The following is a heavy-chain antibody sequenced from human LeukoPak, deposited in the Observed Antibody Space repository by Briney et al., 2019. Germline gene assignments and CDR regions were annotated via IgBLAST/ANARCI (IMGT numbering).Heavy chain of an antibody. CDR3: ASLGSHHDY. V-gene: IGHV4-59*01. Sequence: SETLSLTCTVSGGSISSYYWSWIRQPPGKGLEWIGYISYSGSTDYIPSLKSRITISVDAPNHKVSLKLRSVTPADTAVYYCASLGSHHDYWGQGTLAIVSS. J-gene: IGHJ4*02. CDR2: ISYSGST. CDR1: GGSISSYY. D-gene: IGHD3-10*01.